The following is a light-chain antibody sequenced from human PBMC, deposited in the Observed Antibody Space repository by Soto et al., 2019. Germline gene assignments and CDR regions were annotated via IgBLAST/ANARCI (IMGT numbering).Light chain of an antibody. CDR1: QSLLFSNGYHY. CDR2: WVS. CDR3: MQALHTPYT. Sequence: DIVMTQSPLSLPVTPGEPASISCRSSQSLLFSNGYHYLDWYLQKPGQSPQILIYWVSNRASGVPDRFSGSGSGTYFTLKISRVEAEDVGVYYCMQALHTPYTFGQGTKLEIK. V-gene: IGKV2-28*01. J-gene: IGKJ2*01.